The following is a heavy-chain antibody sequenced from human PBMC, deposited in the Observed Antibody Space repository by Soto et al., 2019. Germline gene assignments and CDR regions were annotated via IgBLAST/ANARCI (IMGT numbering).Heavy chain of an antibody. Sequence: QVQLQESGPGLVKPSETLSLTCTVSGGSISSYYWSWIRPPAGKGLEWIGRIYTSGSTNYNPSLKLRVTISVDTSKKQFSLNLSSVTAADTAVYYCARERPGYGMDVWGQGTTVTVSS. J-gene: IGHJ6*02. CDR1: GGSISSYY. D-gene: IGHD6-6*01. CDR2: IYTSGST. CDR3: ARERPGYGMDV. V-gene: IGHV4-4*07.